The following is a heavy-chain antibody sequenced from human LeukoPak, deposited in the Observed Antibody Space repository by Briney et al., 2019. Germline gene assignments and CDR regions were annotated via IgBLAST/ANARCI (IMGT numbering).Heavy chain of an antibody. V-gene: IGHV3-23*01. Sequence: PGGSLRLSCAASGFTFSSYAMSWVRQAPGKGLEWVSAISGSGGSTYYADSVKGRFTISRDNSKNTLYLQMNSLRAEDTAVYYCAKDVGATGKYYYYYYMDVWGKGTTVTVSS. CDR1: GFTFSSYA. CDR2: ISGSGGST. J-gene: IGHJ6*03. CDR3: AKDVGATGKYYYYYYMDV. D-gene: IGHD1-26*01.